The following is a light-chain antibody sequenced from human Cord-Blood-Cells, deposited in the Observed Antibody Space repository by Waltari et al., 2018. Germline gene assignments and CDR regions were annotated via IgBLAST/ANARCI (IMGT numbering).Light chain of an antibody. CDR1: SSDVGSYTL. J-gene: IGLJ3*02. CDR2: EVS. Sequence: QSALTQPASVSGSPGQSITISRTGTSSDVGSYTLVSWYQQHPGKPPKLMIYEVSKRPSGVSNRFSGSKSGNTASLTISGLQAEDEADYYCCSYAGSSTLVFGGGTKLTVL. CDR3: CSYAGSSTLV. V-gene: IGLV2-23*02.